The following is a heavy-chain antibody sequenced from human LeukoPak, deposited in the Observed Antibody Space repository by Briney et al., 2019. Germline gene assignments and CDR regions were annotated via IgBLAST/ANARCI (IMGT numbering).Heavy chain of an antibody. D-gene: IGHD6-19*01. J-gene: IGHJ4*02. Sequence: GGSLRLSCAAPGFNFSSYGMHWVRQAPGKGLEWVAVISYHGSNKYYADSVKGRFTISRDNSKNTLYLQMNSLRAEDTAMYYCAKGHSSGWYYFDYWGQGTLVTVSS. CDR3: AKGHSSGWYYFDY. CDR2: ISYHGSNK. V-gene: IGHV3-30*18. CDR1: GFNFSSYG.